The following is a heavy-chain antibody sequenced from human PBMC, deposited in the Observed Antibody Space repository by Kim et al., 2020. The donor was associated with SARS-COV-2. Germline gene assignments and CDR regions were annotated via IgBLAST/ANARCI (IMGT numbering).Heavy chain of an antibody. D-gene: IGHD3-3*01. Sequence: ADSVKGRLPIARDNSRNTLYLQMNSLRAEDTAVYYWAKECLDFWSGSVYWGQGILVTVSS. CDR3: AKECLDFWSGSVY. V-gene: IGHV3-30*02. J-gene: IGHJ4*02.